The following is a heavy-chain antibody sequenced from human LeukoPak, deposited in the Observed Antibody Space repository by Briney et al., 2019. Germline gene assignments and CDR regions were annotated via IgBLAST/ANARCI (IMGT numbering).Heavy chain of an antibody. CDR2: IYHSGST. CDR3: ASRIAAAGMPQGFDY. Sequence: SGTLSLTCAVSGGSISSSNWWSWVRQPPGKGLEWIGEIYHSGSTNYNPSLKSRVTISVDKSKNQFSLKLSSVTAADTPVYYCASRIAAAGMPQGFDYWGQGTLVTVSS. J-gene: IGHJ4*02. CDR1: GGSISSSNW. D-gene: IGHD6-13*01. V-gene: IGHV4-4*02.